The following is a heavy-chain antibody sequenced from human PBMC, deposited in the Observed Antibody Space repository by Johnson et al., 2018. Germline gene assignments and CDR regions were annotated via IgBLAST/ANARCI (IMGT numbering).Heavy chain of an antibody. Sequence: QVQLVESGGGVVQPGRSLRLSCAASGFTFSSYGMHWVCQAPGKGMEGVAVISYAGSHKYYADSVTGRFTISKDNATNTLYLKMNSLIAEDTAVYYCAGLWFGELRYYYYMDGWGKGTTVTVSS. J-gene: IGHJ6*03. V-gene: IGHV3-30*03. D-gene: IGHD3-10*01. CDR1: GFTFSSYG. CDR3: AGLWFGELRYYYYMDG. CDR2: ISYAGSHK.